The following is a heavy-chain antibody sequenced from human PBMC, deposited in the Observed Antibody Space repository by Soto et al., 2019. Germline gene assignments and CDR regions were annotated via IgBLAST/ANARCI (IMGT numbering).Heavy chain of an antibody. V-gene: IGHV1-46*01. J-gene: IGHJ6*02. Sequence: ASVKVFCKASGYTFTSYYMHWVRQAPGQGLEWMGIINPSGGSTSYAQKFQGRVTMTSDTSTSTVYMELSSLRSEDTAVYSCARDKPPPYYYASSGYPPSYYYYGMDVWGQRPTVTFSS. CDR2: INPSGGST. D-gene: IGHD3-22*01. CDR3: ARDKPPPYYYASSGYPPSYYYYGMDV. CDR1: GYTFTSYY.